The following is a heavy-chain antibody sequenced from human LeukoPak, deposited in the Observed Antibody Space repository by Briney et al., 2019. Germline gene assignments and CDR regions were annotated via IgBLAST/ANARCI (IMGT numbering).Heavy chain of an antibody. V-gene: IGHV4-39*01. CDR2: IYYSGST. Sequence: SETLSLTCTVSGGSISSSSYYWGWIRQPPGKGLEWIGSIYYSGSTYYNPSLKSRVTISVDTSKNQFSLKLSSVTAADTAVYYCARLGLGNFYDYWGQGTLVTVSS. J-gene: IGHJ4*02. D-gene: IGHD1-26*01. CDR3: ARLGLGNFYDY. CDR1: GGSISSSSYY.